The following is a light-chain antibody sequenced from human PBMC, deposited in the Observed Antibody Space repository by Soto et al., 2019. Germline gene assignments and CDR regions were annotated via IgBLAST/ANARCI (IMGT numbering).Light chain of an antibody. CDR3: QQYNSYSWT. J-gene: IGKJ1*01. V-gene: IGKV1-5*03. Sequence: DIPMTQSPSTLSASVGDRVTITCRASQSSSSWLAWYQQKPGKATNLLIYKASSLETGVPSRFSGSGSGTEFTLTISSLQPDDFATYYCQQYNSYSWTFGQGTKVEIK. CDR2: KAS. CDR1: QSSSSW.